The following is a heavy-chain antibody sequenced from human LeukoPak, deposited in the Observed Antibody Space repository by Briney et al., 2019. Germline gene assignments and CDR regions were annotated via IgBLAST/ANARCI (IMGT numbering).Heavy chain of an antibody. D-gene: IGHD5-18*01. CDR2: IYYSGST. Sequence: PSETLSLTCTVAGGSISSISYYWGWIRQPPGKGLEGIGSIYYSGSTYYNPSPKSRITISVDTPQNQFSLKLSSVTAADTAVYYCARRVRIQLNKGVIDYWGQGTLVTVSS. J-gene: IGHJ4*02. CDR1: GGSISSISYY. CDR3: ARRVRIQLNKGVIDY. V-gene: IGHV4-39*07.